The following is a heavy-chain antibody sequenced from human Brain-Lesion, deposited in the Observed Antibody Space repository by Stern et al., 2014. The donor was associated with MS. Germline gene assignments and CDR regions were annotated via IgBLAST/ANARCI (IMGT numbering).Heavy chain of an antibody. D-gene: IGHD6-13*01. V-gene: IGHV4-4*02. J-gene: IGHJ4*02. CDR1: GGSISSSNW. CDR2: SEHSGGT. CDR3: ARFPASRPHVFDS. Sequence: MQLVESGPGLVKPSGTLSLTCAVSGGSISSSNWWSWVRPSPGKGLEWIGGSEHSGGTIYNPSPQSRVTASGAKSKNRVPLNRRSVTAADTAVYFCARFPASRPHVFDSWGQGTLVTVSS.